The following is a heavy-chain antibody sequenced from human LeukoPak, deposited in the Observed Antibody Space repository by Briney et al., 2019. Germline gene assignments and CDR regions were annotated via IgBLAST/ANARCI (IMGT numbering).Heavy chain of an antibody. D-gene: IGHD2-15*01. V-gene: IGHV3-30*18. CDR1: GFTFTIYG. CDR2: ISYDESNK. J-gene: IGHJ4*02. Sequence: GGSLRLSCAASGFTFTIYGMYWVRQAPGKGLEWVAMISYDESNKYYTDSVKGRFTISRDNSKNTLYLQMNSLRAEDTAIYYCAKETLGYCSGGSCHGLNFWGQGTLVTVSS. CDR3: AKETLGYCSGGSCHGLNF.